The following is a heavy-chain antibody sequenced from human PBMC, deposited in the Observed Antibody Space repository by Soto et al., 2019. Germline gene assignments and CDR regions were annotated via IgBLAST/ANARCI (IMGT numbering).Heavy chain of an antibody. Sequence: ASVKVSCKASGGTFSSYAISWVRQAPGQGLEWMGGIIPIFGTANYAQKFQGRVTITADESTSAAYMELSSLRSEDTAVYYCARSGYNWNYVSYYGMDVWGQGTTVTAP. CDR1: GGTFSSYA. CDR2: IIPIFGTA. CDR3: ARSGYNWNYVSYYGMDV. V-gene: IGHV1-69*13. D-gene: IGHD1-7*01. J-gene: IGHJ6*02.